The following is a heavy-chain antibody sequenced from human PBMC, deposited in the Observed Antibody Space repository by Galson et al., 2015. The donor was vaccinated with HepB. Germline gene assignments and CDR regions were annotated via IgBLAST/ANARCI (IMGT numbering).Heavy chain of an antibody. V-gene: IGHV3-23*01. CDR2: ISGSGGDT. CDR3: AKVRPKIRYAFDS. CDR1: GFSFSNYA. Sequence: SLRLSCAASGFSFSNYAMTWVRQAPGKGLEWVSAISGSGGDTYFADSVKGRFTISRDNSKNTVYMQMNSLRADDTAVYYCAKVRPKIRYAFDSWGQGIMVTVSS. J-gene: IGHJ3*02. D-gene: IGHD3-16*02.